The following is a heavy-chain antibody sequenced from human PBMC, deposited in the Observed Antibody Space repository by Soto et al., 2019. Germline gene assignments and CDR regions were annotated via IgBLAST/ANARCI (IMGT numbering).Heavy chain of an antibody. V-gene: IGHV3-74*01. D-gene: IGHD3-22*01. CDR2: INGDGSTT. J-gene: IGHJ4*02. CDR1: EFTFSSFW. Sequence: DVQLAESGGGLVQPGGSLRLSCEASEFTFSSFWMHWVRQAPGKGLAWVSRINGDGSTTNSADSVRGRFTISRDNAKNSLFLQVNSLSAEDTAVYFCARGVYNSYGTDYWGQGALVTVSS. CDR3: ARGVYNSYGTDY.